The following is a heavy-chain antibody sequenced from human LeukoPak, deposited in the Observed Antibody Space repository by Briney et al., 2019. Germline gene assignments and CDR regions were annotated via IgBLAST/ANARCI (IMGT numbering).Heavy chain of an antibody. D-gene: IGHD1-26*01. V-gene: IGHV1-46*01. Sequence: ASVKVSCKASGYTFTSYYMHWVRQAPGQGLEWMGIINPSGGSTSYAQKFQGRVTMTRDTSTSTVYMELSSLRSEDTAVYYCARDRYGSGSYYGFFDYWGQGTLVTVSS. CDR1: GYTFTSYY. J-gene: IGHJ4*02. CDR2: INPSGGST. CDR3: ARDRYGSGSYYGFFDY.